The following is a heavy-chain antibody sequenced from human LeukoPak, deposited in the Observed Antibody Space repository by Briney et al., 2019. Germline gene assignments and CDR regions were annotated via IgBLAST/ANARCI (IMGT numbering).Heavy chain of an antibody. CDR3: AKGLSTSCYSAMDV. CDR1: GFTFSSYA. Sequence: GGSLRLSCAASGFTFSSYAMTWVRQAPGKGLEWASVISGSDTSTYYADSVRGRFTISRDNSKNTLYLQMNSLRAEDTAVYHCAKGLSTSCYSAMDVWGQGTTLTVSS. CDR2: ISGSDTST. J-gene: IGHJ6*02. D-gene: IGHD2-2*01. V-gene: IGHV3-23*01.